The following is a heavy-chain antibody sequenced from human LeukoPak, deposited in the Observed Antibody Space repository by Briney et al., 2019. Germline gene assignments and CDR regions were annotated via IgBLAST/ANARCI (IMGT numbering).Heavy chain of an antibody. CDR3: ATPSYYYYYMDV. V-gene: IGHV1-2*02. CDR2: INPNSGGT. J-gene: IGHJ6*03. CDR1: GYTFTGYY. Sequence: GASVKVSCKASGYTFTGYYMHWVQQAPGQGLEWMGWINPNSGGTNYAQKFQGRVTMTRDTSISTAYMELSRLRSDDTAVYYCATPSYYYYYMDVWGKGTTVTVSS.